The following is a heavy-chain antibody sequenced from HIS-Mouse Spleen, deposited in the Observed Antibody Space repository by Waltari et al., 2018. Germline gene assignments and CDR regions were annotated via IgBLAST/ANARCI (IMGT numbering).Heavy chain of an antibody. CDR3: ARGSIFTENFHVLRFLERYYYYYGMDV. Sequence: QVQLVQSGAEVKKPGASVKVSCKASGYTFTGYYMHWVRQAPGQGLEWMGWINPNSGGTNYAQKFQGRVTMTRDTSISTAYMELSRLRSDDTAVYYCARGSIFTENFHVLRFLERYYYYYGMDVWGQGTTVTVSS. CDR2: INPNSGGT. V-gene: IGHV1-2*02. J-gene: IGHJ6*02. D-gene: IGHD3-3*01. CDR1: GYTFTGYY.